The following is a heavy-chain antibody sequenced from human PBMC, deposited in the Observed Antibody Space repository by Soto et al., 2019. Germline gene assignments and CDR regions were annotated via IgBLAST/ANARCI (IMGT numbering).Heavy chain of an antibody. V-gene: IGHV1-18*01. Sequence: QVQLVQSGAEVKKPGASVKVSCKASGYTFTSYGISWVRQAPGQGLEWMGWISAYNGNTNYAQKLQRRVTTTTDTPTGTAYMYPGTMTANETAVNYCAREVDDSAYHEYLEHWGQGTLVTVCS. CDR2: ISAYNGNT. CDR1: GYTFTSYG. D-gene: IGHD3-22*01. CDR3: AREVDDSAYHEYLEH. J-gene: IGHJ1*01.